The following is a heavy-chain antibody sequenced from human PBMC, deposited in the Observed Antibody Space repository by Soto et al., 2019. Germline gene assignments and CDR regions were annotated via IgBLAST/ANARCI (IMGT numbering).Heavy chain of an antibody. J-gene: IGHJ4*02. CDR1: GFTFSSYA. CDR2: ISGSGGST. Sequence: PGGSLRLSCAASGFTFSSYAMSWVRQAPGKGLEWVSAISGSGGSTYYADSVKGRFTISGENAKNSLYLQMNSLRAEDTAVYYCARGRLISLYYFDYWGQGTLVTVSS. CDR3: ARGRLISLYYFDY. V-gene: IGHV3-23*01. D-gene: IGHD2-15*01.